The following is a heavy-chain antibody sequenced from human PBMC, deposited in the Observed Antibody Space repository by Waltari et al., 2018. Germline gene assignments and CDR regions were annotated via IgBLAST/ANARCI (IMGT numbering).Heavy chain of an antibody. D-gene: IGHD5-18*01. Sequence: EVQLVESGGGLVKPGGSLRLSCVASGFTFSSSSMNWVRQAPGKGLEWGSSISTSSSYIYYADSVKGRFTISRDNAKNSLYLQMNSLRAEDTAVYYCATVGDTAMAPPRNYWGQGTLVTVSS. CDR2: ISTSSSYI. CDR3: ATVGDTAMAPPRNY. CDR1: GFTFSSSS. J-gene: IGHJ4*02. V-gene: IGHV3-21*01.